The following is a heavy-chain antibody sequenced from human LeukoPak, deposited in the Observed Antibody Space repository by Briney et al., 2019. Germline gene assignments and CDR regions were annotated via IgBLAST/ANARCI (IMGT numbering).Heavy chain of an antibody. J-gene: IGHJ4*02. V-gene: IGHV4-39*07. CDR2: IYYSGST. CDR3: ARVRFGELIDY. CDR1: GGSISSSSYY. D-gene: IGHD3-10*01. Sequence: PSETLSLTCTVSGGSISSSSYYWGWIRQPPGKGLEWIGSIYYSGSTYYNPSLKSRVTISVDTSKNQFSLKLSSVTAADMAVYYCARVRFGELIDYWGQGTLVTVSS.